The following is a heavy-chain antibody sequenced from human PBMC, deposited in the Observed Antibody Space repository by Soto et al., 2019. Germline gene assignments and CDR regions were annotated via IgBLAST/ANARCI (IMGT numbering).Heavy chain of an antibody. V-gene: IGHV6-1*01. CDR2: TYYRSKWYN. CDR1: GDSVSSNSAA. J-gene: IGHJ6*02. Sequence: SQTLSLTCAISGDSVSSNSAAWNWIRQSPSRGLEWLGRTYYRSKWYNDYAVSVKSRITINPDTSKNQFSLQLNSVTPEDTAVYYCTRSRGSSSWYYYYYGMDVRGQGTTVTVSS. CDR3: TRSRGSSSWYYYYYGMDV. D-gene: IGHD6-13*01.